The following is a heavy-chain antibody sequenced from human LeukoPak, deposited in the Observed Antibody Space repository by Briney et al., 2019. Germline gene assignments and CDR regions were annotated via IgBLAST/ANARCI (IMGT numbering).Heavy chain of an antibody. J-gene: IGHJ4*02. D-gene: IGHD6-19*01. CDR2: INQDGSEK. CDR1: GFTFSSHW. V-gene: IGHV3-7*04. Sequence: GGSLGLSCAASGFTFSSHWMSWVRQAPGKGLECVANINQDGSEKYYVDSVKGRFTISRDNAKNSLYLQMNGLRAEDTAVYYCARGKFGSGWIFDYWGQGTLVTVSS. CDR3: ARGKFGSGWIFDY.